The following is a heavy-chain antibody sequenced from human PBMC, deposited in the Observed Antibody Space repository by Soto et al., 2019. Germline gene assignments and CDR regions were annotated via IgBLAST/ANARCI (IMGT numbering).Heavy chain of an antibody. CDR1: GGSISSYY. CDR2: IYYSGST. Sequence: QVQLQESGPGLVKPSETLSLTCTVSGGSISSYYWSWIRQPPGKGLGWIGYIYYSGSTNYNPSLKSRVTISVDTSKNQFSLKLSSVTAADTAVYYCARGSRMVRGVNADAFDIWGQGTMFTVSS. J-gene: IGHJ3*02. D-gene: IGHD3-10*01. V-gene: IGHV4-59*01. CDR3: ARGSRMVRGVNADAFDI.